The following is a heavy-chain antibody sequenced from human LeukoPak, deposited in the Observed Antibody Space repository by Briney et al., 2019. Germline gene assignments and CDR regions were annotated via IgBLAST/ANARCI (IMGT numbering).Heavy chain of an antibody. CDR2: LNTNTGNP. Sequence: ASVKVSCKASGYTFTTYAMNWVRQAPGQGLEWMGWLNTNTGNPTYAQGFTGRFVFSLDTSVSTAYLQISSLKAEDTAVYYCARDGSYSPRCWFDPWGQGTLVTVSS. CDR3: ARDGSYSPRCWFDP. J-gene: IGHJ5*02. CDR1: GYTFTTYA. D-gene: IGHD1-26*01. V-gene: IGHV7-4-1*02.